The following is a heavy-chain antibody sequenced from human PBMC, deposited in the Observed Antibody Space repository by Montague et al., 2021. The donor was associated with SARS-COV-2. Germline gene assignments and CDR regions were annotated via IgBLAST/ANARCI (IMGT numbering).Heavy chain of an antibody. CDR1: GGSISSGSYY. Sequence: TLSLTCTVSGGSISSGSYYWSWIRQPAGKGLEWIGRIYTSGSTNYNPSLKSRVTISVDTSKNQFYLKLSSVTAADTAAYYCARGPGVWSGYGRGPRWGSYYYYYMVLWREGTAVTLPS. CDR2: IYTSGST. CDR3: ARGPGVWSGYGRGPRWGSYYYYYMVL. J-gene: IGHJ6*03. V-gene: IGHV4-61*02. D-gene: IGHD3-3*01.